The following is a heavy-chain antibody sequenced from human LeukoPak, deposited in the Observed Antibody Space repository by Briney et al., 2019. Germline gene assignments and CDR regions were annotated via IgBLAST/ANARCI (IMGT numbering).Heavy chain of an antibody. CDR3: AREVGVNWFDP. J-gene: IGHJ5*02. D-gene: IGHD1-26*01. V-gene: IGHV4-59*01. Sequence: SETLSLTCTVSGGSTSSYYWSWIRQPPGKGLEWIGYIYYSGSTNYNPSLKSRVTISVDTSKNQFSLKLSSVTAADTAVYYCAREVGVNWFDPWGQGTLVTVSS. CDR1: GGSTSSYY. CDR2: IYYSGST.